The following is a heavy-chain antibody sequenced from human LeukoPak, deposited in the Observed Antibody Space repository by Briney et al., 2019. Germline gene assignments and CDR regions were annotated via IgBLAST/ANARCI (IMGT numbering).Heavy chain of an antibody. D-gene: IGHD3-22*01. Sequence: SETLSLTCTVSGGSVSSGTYYWSWIRQPPGKGLEWIGYIYYSGSTNYNPSLKSRVTISVDTSKNQFSLKLSSVTAADTAVYYCATSYYYDSSGYYYGFDYWGQGTLVTVSS. J-gene: IGHJ4*02. CDR3: ATSYYYDSSGYYYGFDY. CDR2: IYYSGST. V-gene: IGHV4-61*01. CDR1: GGSVSSGTYY.